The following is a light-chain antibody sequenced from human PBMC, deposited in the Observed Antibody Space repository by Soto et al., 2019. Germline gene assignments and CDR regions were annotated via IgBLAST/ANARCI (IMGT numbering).Light chain of an antibody. CDR3: QQYNNWPQT. CDR2: DAS. V-gene: IGKV3-11*02. Sequence: EIVLTQSPATLSLSPGERATLSCRASQSVSSYLAWYQQKPGQAPRLLIYDASNRATGIPARFSGSGSGRQFTLTISSLQSEDFAVYYCQQYNNWPQTFGQGTKVDIK. J-gene: IGKJ1*01. CDR1: QSVSSY.